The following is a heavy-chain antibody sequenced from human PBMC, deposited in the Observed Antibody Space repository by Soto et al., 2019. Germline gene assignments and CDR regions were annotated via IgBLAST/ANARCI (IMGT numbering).Heavy chain of an antibody. Sequence: GASVNVSCKASGYTFTSYYMHWVRQAPGQGLEWMGIINPSGGSTSYAQKFQGRVTMTRDTSTSTVYMELSSLRSEDTAVYYCARDSCSGGSCYSSWFDPWGQGTLVTVSS. D-gene: IGHD2-15*01. V-gene: IGHV1-46*01. CDR2: INPSGGST. CDR1: GYTFTSYY. J-gene: IGHJ5*02. CDR3: ARDSCSGGSCYSSWFDP.